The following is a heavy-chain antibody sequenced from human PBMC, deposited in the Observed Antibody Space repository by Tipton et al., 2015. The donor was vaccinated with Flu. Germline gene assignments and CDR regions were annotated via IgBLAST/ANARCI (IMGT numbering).Heavy chain of an antibody. CDR2: IYYSGST. J-gene: IGHJ6*02. CDR3: ARDGGRVGVKGGMDV. Sequence: TLSLTCTVSGGSISSSSYYWGWLRQPPGKGLEWIGSIYYSGSTYYNPSLKSRVTISVDTSKNQFSLKLSSVTAADTAVYYCARDGGRVGVKGGMDVWGQGTTVTVSS. D-gene: IGHD1-26*01. CDR1: GGSISSSSYY. V-gene: IGHV4-39*07.